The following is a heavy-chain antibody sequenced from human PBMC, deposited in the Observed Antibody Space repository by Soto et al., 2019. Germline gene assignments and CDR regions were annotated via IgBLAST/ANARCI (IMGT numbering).Heavy chain of an antibody. Sequence: ASVKVSCKASGGTFSSYAISWVRQAPGQGLEWMGGIIPIFGTANYAQKFQGRVTITADKSTSTAYMELSSLRSEDTAVYYCARSQQLVRAWFDPWGQGTLVTVSS. CDR1: GGTFSSYA. D-gene: IGHD6-6*01. CDR3: ARSQQLVRAWFDP. V-gene: IGHV1-69*06. J-gene: IGHJ5*02. CDR2: IIPIFGTA.